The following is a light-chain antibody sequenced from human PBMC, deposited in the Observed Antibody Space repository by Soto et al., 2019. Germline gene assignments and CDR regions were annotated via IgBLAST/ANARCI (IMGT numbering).Light chain of an antibody. CDR2: KAS. V-gene: IGKV1-5*03. CDR3: QQYNSYWK. CDR1: QSISSW. J-gene: IGKJ1*01. Sequence: DIPMTQSPSTLSASVGDRVTITCRASQSISSWLAWYQQKPWKAPKLLIYKASSLESGVPSRFSGSGSGTEFTLTISSLQPDDFATYYCQQYNSYWKFGQGTKVEIK.